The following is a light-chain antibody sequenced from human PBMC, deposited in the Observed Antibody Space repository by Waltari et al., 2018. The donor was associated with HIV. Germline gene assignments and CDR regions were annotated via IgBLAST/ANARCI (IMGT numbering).Light chain of an antibody. CDR2: GVN. Sequence: QSALTPPASMSGSPGQSITISCTASSLDIGLYDFISWYKHLPNTAPQLIIYGVNRRPPGVSSRFSASKSADIASLTISGLQPEDEADYYCTSHTLTHILLFGGGTRLTVL. CDR3: TSHTLTHILL. V-gene: IGLV2-14*01. J-gene: IGLJ3*02. CDR1: SLDIGLYDF.